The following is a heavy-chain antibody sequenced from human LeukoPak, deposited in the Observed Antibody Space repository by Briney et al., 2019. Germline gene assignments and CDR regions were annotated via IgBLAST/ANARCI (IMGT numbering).Heavy chain of an antibody. CDR3: VRIGSVAGSDYLDY. D-gene: IGHD6-19*01. V-gene: IGHV3-72*01. CDR1: GFTFSDHF. CDR2: SRSKAKSYTT. Sequence: HTGGSPSLSCAVSGFTFSDHFLDWVRQAPGKGLEWVGRSRSKAKSYTTEYAASVKGRFTISRDDSTNSLYLQMNSLKIEDTAIYYCVRIGSVAGSDYLDYWGQGTLVTVSS. J-gene: IGHJ4*02.